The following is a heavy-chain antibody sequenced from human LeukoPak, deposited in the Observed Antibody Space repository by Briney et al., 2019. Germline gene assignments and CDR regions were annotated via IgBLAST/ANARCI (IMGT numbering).Heavy chain of an antibody. D-gene: IGHD6-13*01. J-gene: IGHJ4*02. V-gene: IGHV5-51*01. Sequence: TPGESLKISCKCSGYSFTSYWIGWVRQLPGKGLEWMGIIYPGDSDTRYSPSFQGQVTIPADKSISTAYLQWSSLKASDTAMYYCATSYSSSWYEYYFDYWGQGTLVTVSS. CDR3: ATSYSSSWYEYYFDY. CDR1: GYSFTSYW. CDR2: IYPGDSDT.